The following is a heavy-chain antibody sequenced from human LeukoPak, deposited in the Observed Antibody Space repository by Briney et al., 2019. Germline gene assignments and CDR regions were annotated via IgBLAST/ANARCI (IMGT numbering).Heavy chain of an antibody. Sequence: GASVKVSCKASGYTFTSYGISWVRQAPGQGLEWMGWISAYNGNTNYAQKLQGRVTMTTDTSTSTAYMELRSLRSDDTAVYYCARGARVATIRNSYYFDYWGQGTLVTVSS. CDR2: ISAYNGNT. CDR3: ARGARVATIRNSYYFDY. CDR1: GYTFTSYG. V-gene: IGHV1-18*01. J-gene: IGHJ4*02. D-gene: IGHD5-12*01.